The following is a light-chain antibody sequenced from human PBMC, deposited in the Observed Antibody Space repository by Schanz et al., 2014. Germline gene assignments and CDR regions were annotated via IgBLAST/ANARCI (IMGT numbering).Light chain of an antibody. J-gene: IGLJ2*01. Sequence: QSVLTQPPSASGTPGQRVTISCSGSSSNIGSNTVNWYQQLPGTAPKLLIYSNNQRPSGVPDRISASKSGTSASLAINGLQSEDEADYYCESWDDTLNGVVFGGGTKLTV. CDR1: SSNIGSNT. CDR2: SNN. CDR3: ESWDDTLNGVV. V-gene: IGLV1-44*01.